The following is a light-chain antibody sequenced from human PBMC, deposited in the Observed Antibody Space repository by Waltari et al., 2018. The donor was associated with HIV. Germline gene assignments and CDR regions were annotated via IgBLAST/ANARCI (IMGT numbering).Light chain of an antibody. CDR3: NSRDKSGNFVV. J-gene: IGLJ2*01. Sequence: SSELPQDPAVSVALGQTVRITCQGDILRTYYATWYQQKQGQAPLLVIFDKNNRPSGIPDRFSGASSGNTASLTITGTQAEDEGDYDCNSRDKSGNFVVFGGGTKLTVL. CDR2: DKN. V-gene: IGLV3-19*01. CDR1: ILRTYY.